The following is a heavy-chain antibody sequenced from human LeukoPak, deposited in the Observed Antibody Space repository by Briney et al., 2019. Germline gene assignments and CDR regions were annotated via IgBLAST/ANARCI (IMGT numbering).Heavy chain of an antibody. D-gene: IGHD3-10*01. CDR1: GFSLTTYG. V-gene: IGHV3-33*01. J-gene: IGHJ4*02. Sequence: GRSLRLSCAASGFSLTTYGTHWLRQAPGKGLEWVAVIWYDGSKKFYGDSVKGRFTVSRDTSENTMYLQMNTLRAEDTAVYYCARDGGSGIDYWGQGTLVTV. CDR2: IWYDGSKK. CDR3: ARDGGSGIDY.